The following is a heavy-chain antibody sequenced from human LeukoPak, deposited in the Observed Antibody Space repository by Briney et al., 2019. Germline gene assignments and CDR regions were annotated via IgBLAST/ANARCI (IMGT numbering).Heavy chain of an antibody. CDR2: INHSGST. D-gene: IGHD3-16*01. V-gene: IGHV4-34*01. CDR1: NGSFSGFY. Sequence: SETLSLTCAVYNGSFSGFYWSWIRQPPGKGLEWIGEINHSGSTNYNPSLKSRVTISVDTSKNQFSLKLNSMTAADTAVYYCARHYGPWGQGTLVTVSS. CDR3: ARHYGP. J-gene: IGHJ5*02.